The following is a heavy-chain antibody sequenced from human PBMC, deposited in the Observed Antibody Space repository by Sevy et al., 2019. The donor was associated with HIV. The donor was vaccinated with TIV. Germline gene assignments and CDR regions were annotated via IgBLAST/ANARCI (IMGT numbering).Heavy chain of an antibody. D-gene: IGHD2-15*01. CDR2: IDPQAGET. CDR1: GYSLTKLS. Sequence: ASVKVSCKVSGYSLTKLSIHWVRQAPGKGLEWMGDIDPQAGETIYAQRFQGRVTMTEGTSTDTAYMELRSLTSEDTAVYYCATVGLRYYSGASSYQGDWFDPWGQGTLVTVSS. J-gene: IGHJ5*02. CDR3: ATVGLRYYSGASSYQGDWFDP. V-gene: IGHV1-24*01.